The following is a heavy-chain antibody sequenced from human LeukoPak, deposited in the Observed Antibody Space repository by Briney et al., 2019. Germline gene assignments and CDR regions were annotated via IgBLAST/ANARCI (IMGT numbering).Heavy chain of an antibody. CDR2: ISDSSTYI. Sequence: GGSLRLSCAASGFTFSTYSMNWVRQAPGKGLEWVSSISDSSTYIYYADSVKGRFTISRDNAKNSLYLQMNSLRAEDTAVYYCAELGITMIGGVWGKGTTVTISS. D-gene: IGHD3-10*02. V-gene: IGHV3-21*01. CDR3: AELGITMIGGV. CDR1: GFTFSTYS. J-gene: IGHJ6*04.